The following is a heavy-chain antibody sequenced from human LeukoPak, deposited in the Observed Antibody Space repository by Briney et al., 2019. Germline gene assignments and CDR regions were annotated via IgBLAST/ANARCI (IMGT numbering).Heavy chain of an antibody. J-gene: IGHJ3*02. V-gene: IGHV1-18*01. CDR1: GYTFTNYG. D-gene: IGHD2-15*01. Sequence: ASVKVPCKASGYTFTNYGISWVRQAPGQGLEWMGWISAYNGNTNYVQKLQGRVTMTTDTSTRTAYMELRSLRYDDTAVYYCARRSVVVSAAGDDAFDIWGQGTMVTVSS. CDR3: ARRSVVVSAAGDDAFDI. CDR2: ISAYNGNT.